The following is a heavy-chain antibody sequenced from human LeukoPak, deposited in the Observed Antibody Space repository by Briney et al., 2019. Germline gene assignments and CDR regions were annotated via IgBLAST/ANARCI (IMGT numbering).Heavy chain of an antibody. V-gene: IGHV1-69*13. CDR2: IIPIFGTA. J-gene: IGHJ6*03. D-gene: IGHD2-2*01. CDR1: GYTFTGYY. Sequence: ASVKVSCKASGYTFTGYYMHWVRQAPGQGLEWMGGIIPIFGTANYAQKFQGRVTITADESTSTAYMELSSLRSEDTAVYYCARGCSSTSCYPFVPNYYYYYYMDVWGKGTTVTISS. CDR3: ARGCSSTSCYPFVPNYYYYYYMDV.